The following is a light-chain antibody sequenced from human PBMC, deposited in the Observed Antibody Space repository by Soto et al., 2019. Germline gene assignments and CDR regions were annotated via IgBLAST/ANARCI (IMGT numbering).Light chain of an antibody. Sequence: EVVLTQSPGTLSLSPGKRATLSCRASQSVSSSYLAWYQQKNGQSPRLLIYGASRRATGIPDRFSGSGSGTDFNLTISRLETEDFAVYYCQQYDASLWTFGQGTKVDIK. CDR2: GAS. CDR3: QQYDASLWT. CDR1: QSVSSSY. J-gene: IGKJ1*01. V-gene: IGKV3-20*01.